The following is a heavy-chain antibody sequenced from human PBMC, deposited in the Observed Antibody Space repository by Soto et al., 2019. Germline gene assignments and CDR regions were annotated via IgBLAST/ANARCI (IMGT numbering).Heavy chain of an antibody. J-gene: IGHJ5*02. V-gene: IGHV3-13*01. CDR1: GFTFSTYD. CDR2: IGTIRDT. Sequence: EVQLVESGGGLVQPGGSLRLSCAASGFTFSTYDMHWVRQATGKGLEWVSAIGTIRDTYYLDTVKGRFTISRENAKNSVYLQMNSLRAGETAVYYCARGRSNQYESSPPPNFDPWGRGTLVTVSS. D-gene: IGHD2-8*01. CDR3: ARGRSNQYESSPPPNFDP.